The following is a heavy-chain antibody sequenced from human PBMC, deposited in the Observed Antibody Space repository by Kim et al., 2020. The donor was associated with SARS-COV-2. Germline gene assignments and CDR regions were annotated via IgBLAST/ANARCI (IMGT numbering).Heavy chain of an antibody. CDR2: IYYSGST. V-gene: IGHV4-39*01. CDR3: VGPPGIAAAGTFD. J-gene: IGHJ1*01. CDR1: GGSISSSSYY. Sequence: SETLSLTCTVSGGSISSSSYYWGLIRQPPGKGLEWIGSIYYSGSTYYNPSLKSRVTISVDTSKNQFSLKLSSVTAADTAVYYCVGPPGIAAAGTFDWGQGTLVTVSS. D-gene: IGHD6-13*01.